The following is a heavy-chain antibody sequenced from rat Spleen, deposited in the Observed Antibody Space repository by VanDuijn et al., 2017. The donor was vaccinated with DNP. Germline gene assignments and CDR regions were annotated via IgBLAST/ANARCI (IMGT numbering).Heavy chain of an antibody. CDR3: SQFDY. V-gene: IGHV5-25*01. CDR2: ITSGTGTT. CDR1: GFTFSDYY. Sequence: EVQLVESGGGLVQPGRSLKLSCAASGFTFSDYYMAWVRQAPTKGLEWIASITSGTGTTSYADAVKGRFMISRDDTKNTLSLQMDSLRSEDTATYYCSQFDYWGQGVMVTVSS. J-gene: IGHJ2*01.